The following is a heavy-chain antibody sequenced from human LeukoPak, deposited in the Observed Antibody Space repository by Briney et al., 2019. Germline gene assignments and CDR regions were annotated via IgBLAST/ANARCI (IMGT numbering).Heavy chain of an antibody. V-gene: IGHV4-38-2*01. CDR3: ARINSSGWYDFDY. J-gene: IGHJ4*02. CDR1: GYSISSGYY. CDR2: IYHSGST. Sequence: SETLSLTCAVSGYSISSGYYWGWIRQPPGKGLEWIGSIYHSGSTYYNLSLKSRVTISVDTSKNQFSLKLSSVTAADTAVYYCARINSSGWYDFDYWGQGTLVTVSS. D-gene: IGHD6-19*01.